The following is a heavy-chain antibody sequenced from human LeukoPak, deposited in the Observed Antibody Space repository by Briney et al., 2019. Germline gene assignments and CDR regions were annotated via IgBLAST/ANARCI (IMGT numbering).Heavy chain of an antibody. V-gene: IGHV3-7*03. CDR2: IKQDGSEK. D-gene: IGHD4-11*01. Sequence: GGSLRLSCAASGFTFSSYWMSWVRQAPGKGLEWVANIKQDGSEKYYVDSVKGRFTISRDNSKNTLYLQMNSLRAEDTAVYYCANKYSNYDPPDYWGQGTLVTVSS. CDR3: ANKYSNYDPPDY. J-gene: IGHJ4*02. CDR1: GFTFSSYW.